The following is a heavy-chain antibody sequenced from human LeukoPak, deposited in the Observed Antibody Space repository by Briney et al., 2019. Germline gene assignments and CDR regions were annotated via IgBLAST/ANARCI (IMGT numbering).Heavy chain of an antibody. CDR1: GGSMSSYY. J-gene: IGHJ1*01. Sequence: SETLSLTCSVAGGSMSSYYWSWIRQSAGKGLEWMGRIFPSGKTNYNPSLKSRATMSVDTSKNQLSLKLSSVTAADTAVYYCAKDRVGSSTLDFQHWGQGTLVSVSS. V-gene: IGHV4-4*07. CDR2: IFPSGKT. D-gene: IGHD1-26*01. CDR3: AKDRVGSSTLDFQH.